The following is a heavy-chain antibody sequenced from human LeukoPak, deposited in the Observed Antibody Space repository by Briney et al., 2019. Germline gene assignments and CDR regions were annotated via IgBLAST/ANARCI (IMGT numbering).Heavy chain of an antibody. CDR3: ARAGGDGYKEFDY. D-gene: IGHD5-24*01. CDR1: GGSISSSNW. V-gene: IGHV4-4*02. Sequence: PSETLSLTCAVSGGSISSSNWWSWVRQPPGKGLEWIGEIYHSGSTNYNPSLKSRVTISVDKSKNQFSLKLSSVTAADTAVYYCARAGGDGYKEFDYWGQGTLVTVSS. J-gene: IGHJ4*02. CDR2: IYHSGST.